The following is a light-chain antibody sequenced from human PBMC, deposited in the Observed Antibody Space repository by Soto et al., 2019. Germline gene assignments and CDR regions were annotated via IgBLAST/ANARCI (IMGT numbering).Light chain of an antibody. CDR1: TSNIGTYT. V-gene: IGLV1-44*01. Sequence: QSVLTQSPSVSGTPGQGVTISCSGGTSNIGTYTVNWYQQLPGTAPKVLIYGDNQRPSGVADRFSGSKSGTSASLAISGLQSEDEADYYCQSYDISLHNYVFGTGTKLTVL. CDR3: QSYDISLHNYV. J-gene: IGLJ1*01. CDR2: GDN.